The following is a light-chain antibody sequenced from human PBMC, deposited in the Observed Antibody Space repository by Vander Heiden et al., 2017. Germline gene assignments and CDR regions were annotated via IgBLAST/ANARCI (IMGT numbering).Light chain of an antibody. CDR3: QRIRT. V-gene: IGKV4-1*01. Sequence: DIVMTQSPDSLAVSLGERATINCKSSQSVLYSSNNKNYLAGDQQKPGQPPKLRIYWASNRESGVNGRFNGSGSGTDFTRTSSRMQAEDVEGDDGQRIRTFGQGTKVEIK. CDR2: WAS. CDR1: QSVLYSSNNKNY. J-gene: IGKJ1*01.